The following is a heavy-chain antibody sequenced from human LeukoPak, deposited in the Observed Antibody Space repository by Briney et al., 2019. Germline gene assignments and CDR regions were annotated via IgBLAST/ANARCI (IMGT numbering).Heavy chain of an antibody. CDR1: GGSLTTTDFD. CDR3: ARFKGGTRFDY. Sequence: SETLSLTCAVSGGSLTTTDFDGVWIGQPPGQGVEWIATISSSGKAYYSPSLMSRDTISVDTSKNHFSLDVTSVPPADTGLFYCARFKGGTRFDYWDRGILVIVS. V-gene: IGHV4-39*01. J-gene: IGHJ4*02. D-gene: IGHD1-26*01. CDR2: ISSSGKA.